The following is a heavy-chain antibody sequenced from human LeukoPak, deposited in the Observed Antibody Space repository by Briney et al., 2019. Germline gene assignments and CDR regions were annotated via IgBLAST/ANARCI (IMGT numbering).Heavy chain of an antibody. CDR2: ISGSSGII. D-gene: IGHD3-22*01. Sequence: GGSLRLSCAASGFTFNTYTMNWVRQAPGKGLEWVSYISGSSGIIDYADSVRGRFTISRDNAKNSLYLQMNSLRAEDTAVYYCARVPGPRSSGYLNYFDYWGQGTLVTVSS. V-gene: IGHV3-48*01. CDR3: ARVPGPRSSGYLNYFDY. J-gene: IGHJ4*02. CDR1: GFTFNTYT.